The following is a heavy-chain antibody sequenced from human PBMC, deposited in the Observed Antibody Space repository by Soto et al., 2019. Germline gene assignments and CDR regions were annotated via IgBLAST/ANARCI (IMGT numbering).Heavy chain of an antibody. D-gene: IGHD3-3*01. CDR2: IYPGDSDT. Sequence: RESLKISCKGSGYSFTSYWIGWVRQMPGKGLEWMGIIYPGDSDTRYSPSFQGQVTISADKSISTAYLQWSGLKASDTAKYYCARQEASYDFWSGYMYNWFDPWGQGTLVTVSS. V-gene: IGHV5-51*01. CDR3: ARQEASYDFWSGYMYNWFDP. J-gene: IGHJ5*02. CDR1: GYSFTSYW.